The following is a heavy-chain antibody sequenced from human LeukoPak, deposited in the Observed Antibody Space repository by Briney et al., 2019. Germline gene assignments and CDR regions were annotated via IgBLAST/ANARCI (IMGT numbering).Heavy chain of an antibody. CDR2: IRSKAYGGTT. CDR3: TRGYYDSSGIPYY. CDR1: GFTFGDYA. Sequence: GRSLRLSCTASGFTFGDYAMSWVRQAPGKGLEWVGCIRSKAYGGTTEYAASVKGRFTISRDDSKSIAYLQMNSLKTEDTAVYYCTRGYYDSSGIPYYWGQGTLVTVSS. J-gene: IGHJ4*02. D-gene: IGHD3-22*01. V-gene: IGHV3-49*04.